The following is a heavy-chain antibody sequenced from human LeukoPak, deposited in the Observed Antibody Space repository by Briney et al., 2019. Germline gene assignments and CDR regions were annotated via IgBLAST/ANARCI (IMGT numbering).Heavy chain of an antibody. CDR1: GFTFSSYW. V-gene: IGHV3-74*01. D-gene: IGHD6-19*01. Sequence: GGSLRLSCAASGFTFSSYWMHWVRQAPGKGLVWVSRINSDGSSTSYADSVKGRFTISRDNAKNTLYLQMNSLRAEDTAVYYCASQIYSSGWYEYWGQGTLVTVSS. J-gene: IGHJ4*02. CDR2: INSDGSST. CDR3: ASQIYSSGWYEY.